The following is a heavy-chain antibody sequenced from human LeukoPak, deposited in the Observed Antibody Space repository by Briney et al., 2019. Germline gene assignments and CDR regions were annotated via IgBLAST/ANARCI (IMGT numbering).Heavy chain of an antibody. CDR3: AKGGHYNFDY. CDR1: GFTFSTYW. CDR2: IKEDGSDK. D-gene: IGHD4-11*01. V-gene: IGHV3-7*01. Sequence: GGSLRLSCADSGFTFSTYWMKWVRQAPGKGLEWVASIKEDGSDKYYVDSVKGRFSISRDNAKNSLYLQVNSLRTEDTAVYYCAKGGHYNFDYWGQGTLVTVSS. J-gene: IGHJ4*02.